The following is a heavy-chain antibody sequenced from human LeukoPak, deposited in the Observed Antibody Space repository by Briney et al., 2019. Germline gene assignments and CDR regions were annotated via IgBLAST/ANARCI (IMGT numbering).Heavy chain of an antibody. J-gene: IGHJ6*04. CDR3: ARADIVRTYYYYGMDV. CDR2: ISSSGGTI. D-gene: IGHD2-8*01. CDR1: GFTFSSYE. Sequence: GGSLRLSCAASGFTFSSYEMNWVRQAPGKGLEWVSYISSSGGTIYYADSVKGRFTISRDNAKNSLYLQMNSLRAEGTAVYYCARADIVRTYYYYGMDVWGKGTTVTVSS. V-gene: IGHV3-48*03.